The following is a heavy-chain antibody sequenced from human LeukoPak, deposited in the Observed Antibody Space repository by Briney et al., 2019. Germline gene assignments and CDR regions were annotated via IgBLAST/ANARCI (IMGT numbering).Heavy chain of an antibody. CDR1: GGSISSGGYS. J-gene: IGHJ5*02. D-gene: IGHD4-17*01. CDR3: AGYTVTLPRWFDP. CDR2: IYHSGST. Sequence: SETLSLTCAVSGGSISSGGYSWSWIRQPPGKGLEWIGYIYHSGSTYYNPSLKSRVTISVDRSKNQFSLKLSSVTAADTAVYYCAGYTVTLPRWFDPWGQGTLVTVSS. V-gene: IGHV4-30-2*01.